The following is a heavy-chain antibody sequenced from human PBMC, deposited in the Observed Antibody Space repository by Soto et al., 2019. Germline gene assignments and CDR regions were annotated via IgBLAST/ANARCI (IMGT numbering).Heavy chain of an antibody. CDR2: IYSNGNT. CDR3: ARVRPFSGMDV. CDR1: GGSVSSVGYY. Sequence: QVQLQESGPGLVRPSQTLSLTCIVSGGSVSSVGYYCSWVRQHPGTGLEWIGYIYSNGNTYYDPFRKSRVTISVHSSKNQFSLNLNSVTAADTAVYWCARVRPFSGMDVWGQGTTVTVS. J-gene: IGHJ6*02. V-gene: IGHV4-31*03.